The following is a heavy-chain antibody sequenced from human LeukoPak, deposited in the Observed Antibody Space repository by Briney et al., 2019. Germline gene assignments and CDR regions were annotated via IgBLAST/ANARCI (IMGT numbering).Heavy chain of an antibody. D-gene: IGHD5-12*01. J-gene: IGHJ4*02. CDR2: ISYDGSKK. Sequence: GGSLRLSCAASGFTFSTYGMYWVRQAPGKGLEWVVFISYDGSKKYYADSVKGRFTVSRDDSENTLYLQMNSLRAEDTAFYYCAKAYAGYDLGGSYYLGYWGQGTLVTVSS. CDR3: AKAYAGYDLGGSYYLGY. CDR1: GFTFSTYG. V-gene: IGHV3-30*02.